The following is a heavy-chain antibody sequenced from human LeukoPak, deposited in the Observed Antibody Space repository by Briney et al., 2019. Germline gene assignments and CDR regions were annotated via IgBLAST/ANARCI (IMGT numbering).Heavy chain of an antibody. J-gene: IGHJ5*02. Sequence: ASVKVSCKASGYTFTNYYMHWVRQAPGQGHEWMGIINPSGGSTRYAQKFQGRVTMTSHLPTSTVYKELSSLRSEDTAVYYCARAPGVVTPTASWFDPWGQGTLVTVSS. CDR3: ARAPGVVTPTASWFDP. D-gene: IGHD3-3*01. CDR2: INPSGGST. CDR1: GYTFTNYY. V-gene: IGHV1-46*01.